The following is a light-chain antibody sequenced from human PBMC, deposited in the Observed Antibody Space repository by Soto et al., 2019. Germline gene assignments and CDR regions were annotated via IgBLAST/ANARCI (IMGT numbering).Light chain of an antibody. J-gene: IGKJ5*01. CDR2: GAS. Sequence: ETVMTHSPATLSVSPGETATLSSSSSQSVSSKLAWYQQKPGQAPRLLIYGASTRATGIPARFSGSGSGTEFTLSISSLQSEDSAVYYCQQYNNWPPITFGQGTRLEIK. CDR3: QQYNNWPPIT. V-gene: IGKV3D-15*01. CDR1: QSVSSK.